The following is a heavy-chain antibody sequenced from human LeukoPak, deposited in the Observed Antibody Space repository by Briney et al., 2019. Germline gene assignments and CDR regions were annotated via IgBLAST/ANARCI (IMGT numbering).Heavy chain of an antibody. CDR2: INQDGSEN. D-gene: IGHD3-9*01. CDR1: GLPFSSHW. J-gene: IGHJ6*03. CDR3: AKVRSNVEIFFMDV. V-gene: IGHV3-7*01. Sequence: GGSLRLSWAASGLPFSSHWLSWFRQSPGKGLEWVAHINQDGSENYYVDSVKGRFTISRDNSKNTLYLQMNSLRAEDTAVYYCAKVRSNVEIFFMDVWGKGTTVTVSS.